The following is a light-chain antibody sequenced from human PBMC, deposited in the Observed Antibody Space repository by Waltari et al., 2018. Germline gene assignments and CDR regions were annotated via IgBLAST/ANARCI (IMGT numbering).Light chain of an antibody. CDR1: RDISNS. J-gene: IGKJ1*01. Sequence: DIQMTQSPSSLSASVGDRLTITCRASRDISNSLAWYQQVAGKVPKLLISASSTLPSGVPSRFSGSGSGSDFTLTINNLQPEDFATYYCQNYDKVPWTFGPGTRVDVK. CDR2: ASS. V-gene: IGKV1-27*01. CDR3: QNYDKVPWT.